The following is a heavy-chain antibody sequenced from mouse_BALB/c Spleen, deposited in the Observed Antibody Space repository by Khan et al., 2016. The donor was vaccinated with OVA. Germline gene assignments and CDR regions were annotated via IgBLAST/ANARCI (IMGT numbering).Heavy chain of an antibody. J-gene: IGHJ3*01. Sequence: VQLKESGPSLVKPSQTLSLTCSVTGDSITSGYWNWIRKFPGNKLEYMGYIIYTGYTYYNPSLQSRISITRHTSKNQYYLQLNSVTDEDTATDYCARSTYRYAFVYWGQGTLVTVSA. CDR1: GDSITSGY. V-gene: IGHV3-8*02. CDR2: IIYTGYT. CDR3: ARSTYRYAFVY. D-gene: IGHD2-12*01.